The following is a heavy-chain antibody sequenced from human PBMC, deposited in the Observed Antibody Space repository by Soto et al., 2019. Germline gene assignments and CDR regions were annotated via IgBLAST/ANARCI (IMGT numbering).Heavy chain of an antibody. V-gene: IGHV4-59*08. CDR1: GGSISRYY. CDR3: VTSSSYVQMLYYYYYYMDV. Sequence: QVQLQESGPGLVKPSETLSLTCTVSGGSISRYYWSWIRQPPGKGLEWIGYIYYSGSTNYNPSLKSRVTISVDTSKNQFSLELSSVTAADTAVYYCVTSSSYVQMLYYYYYYMDVWGKGTTVTVSS. J-gene: IGHJ6*03. D-gene: IGHD6-6*01. CDR2: IYYSGST.